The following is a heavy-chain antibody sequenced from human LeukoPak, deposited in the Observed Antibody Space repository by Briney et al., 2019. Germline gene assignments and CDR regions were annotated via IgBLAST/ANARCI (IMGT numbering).Heavy chain of an antibody. V-gene: IGHV3-33*01. D-gene: IGHD4-23*01. J-gene: IGHJ4*02. CDR1: EITLSNYG. CDR2: IWYDGSNK. Sequence: GTSLRLSCAASEITLSNYGVHWVRQAPGKGLEWVALIWYDGSNKYFTDSVKGRFTISRDNSRNTVYLHMNSLRVEDTALYYCATWRSGSGSDWYLLDYWGRGTLVTVSS. CDR3: ATWRSGSGSDWYLLDY.